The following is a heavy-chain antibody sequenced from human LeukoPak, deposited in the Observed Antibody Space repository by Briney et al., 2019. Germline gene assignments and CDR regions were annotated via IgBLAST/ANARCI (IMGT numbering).Heavy chain of an antibody. CDR2: TNPNSGGT. J-gene: IGHJ5*02. CDR3: AREYYDILTGYYFGSWFDP. D-gene: IGHD3-9*01. CDR1: GYTFTGYY. V-gene: IGHV1-2*02. Sequence: ASVKVSCKASGYTFTGYYMHWVRQAPGQGLEWMGWTNPNSGGTNYAQKFQGRVTMTRDTSISTAYMELSRLRSDDTAVYYCAREYYDILTGYYFGSWFDPWGQGTLVTVSS.